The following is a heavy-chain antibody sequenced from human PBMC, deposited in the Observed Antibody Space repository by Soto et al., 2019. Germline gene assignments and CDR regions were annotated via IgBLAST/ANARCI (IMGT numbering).Heavy chain of an antibody. D-gene: IGHD2-15*01. V-gene: IGHV3-11*01. CDR3: ARDSGLLLPHYYFDY. CDR2: ISSSGSTI. CDR1: GFTFSDYY. Sequence: PGGSLRLSCAASGFTFSDYYMSWIRQAPGKGLEWVSYISSSGSTIYYADSVKGRFTISRDNAKNSLYLQMNSLRAEDTAVYYCARDSGLLLPHYYFDYWGQGTLVTVSS. J-gene: IGHJ4*02.